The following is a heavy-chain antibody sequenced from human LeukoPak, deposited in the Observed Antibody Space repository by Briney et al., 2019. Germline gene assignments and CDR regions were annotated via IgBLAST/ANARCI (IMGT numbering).Heavy chain of an antibody. J-gene: IGHJ4*02. Sequence: ASVKVSCRASGYAFTSYDINWVRQATGQGLEWMGWMNPNSGNTGYAQKFQGRVTMTRNTSISTAYMELSSLRSGDTAVYYCARDARIAAHRGAVRYWGQGTLVTVSS. CDR1: GYAFTSYD. V-gene: IGHV1-8*01. D-gene: IGHD6-13*01. CDR2: MNPNSGNT. CDR3: ARDARIAAHRGAVRY.